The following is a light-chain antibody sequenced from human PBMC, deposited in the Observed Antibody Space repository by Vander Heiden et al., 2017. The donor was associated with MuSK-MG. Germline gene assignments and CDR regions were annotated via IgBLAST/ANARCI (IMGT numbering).Light chain of an antibody. V-gene: IGLV1-44*01. CDR2: SNN. Sequence: QSVLTQPPSASGTPGQRVTIPCTGSSSNIGRNVVTWYTHIPGTAPKLLIYSNNQRPSGVPDRFSGSKSGTSASLAISGLQSEDVADYYCAARDDSRNAWVFGGGTKLTVL. J-gene: IGLJ3*02. CDR1: SSNIGRNV. CDR3: AARDDSRNAWV.